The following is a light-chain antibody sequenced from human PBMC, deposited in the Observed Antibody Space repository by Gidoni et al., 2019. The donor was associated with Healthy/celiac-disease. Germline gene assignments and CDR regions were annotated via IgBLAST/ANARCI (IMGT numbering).Light chain of an antibody. Sequence: VIWMTQSPSSLPAPTGDRVTISCRMSQGISSYLGWYQQKPGKAPELLVYAASTLQGGVPSRCGSSGSGADFTLIISCLQSEDLATYYCQQYYSFPWTFGQGTKVEIK. J-gene: IGKJ1*01. CDR3: QQYYSFPWT. CDR1: QGISSY. CDR2: AAS. V-gene: IGKV1D-8*01.